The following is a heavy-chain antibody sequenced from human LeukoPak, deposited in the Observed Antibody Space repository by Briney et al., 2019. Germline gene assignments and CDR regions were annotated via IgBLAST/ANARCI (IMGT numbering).Heavy chain of an antibody. CDR1: GFTFSSYG. CDR2: IRYDGSNK. D-gene: IGHD6-6*01. CDR3: AKDTPLLGSSLNAFDI. V-gene: IGHV3-30*02. J-gene: IGHJ3*02. Sequence: GGSLRLSCAASGFTFSSYGIHWVRQAPGKGLEWVTFIRYDGSNKYYADSVKGRFTISRDNSKNTLYLQMNSLRAEDTAVYYCAKDTPLLGSSLNAFDIWGQGTMVTVSS.